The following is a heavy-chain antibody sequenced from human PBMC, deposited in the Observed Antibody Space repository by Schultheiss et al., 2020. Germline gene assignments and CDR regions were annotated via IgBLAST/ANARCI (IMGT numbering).Heavy chain of an antibody. CDR2: IYYSGST. Sequence: SETLSLTCTVSGGSISSSSYYWGWIRQPPGKGLEWIGSIYYSGSTYYNPSLKSRVTISVDTSKNQFSLKLSSVTAADTAVYYCARHPTLRDWYFDLWGRGTLVTVSS. D-gene: IGHD2-15*01. V-gene: IGHV4-39*01. J-gene: IGHJ2*01. CDR3: ARHPTLRDWYFDL. CDR1: GGSISSSSYY.